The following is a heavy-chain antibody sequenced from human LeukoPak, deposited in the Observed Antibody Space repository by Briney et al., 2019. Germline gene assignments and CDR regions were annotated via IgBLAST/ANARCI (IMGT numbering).Heavy chain of an antibody. CDR1: GYTFSGYQ. Sequence: ASVKVSCKASGYTFSGYQVHWLRQAPGQGLEWMGRMNPSSGVTNYAQKFQGRVTMTRDTSINTAYLDLSALKSDDTAVYYCARDLSQYYYDSSLPTDYWGQGTLVTVSS. CDR3: ARDLSQYYYDSSLPTDY. CDR2: MNPSSGVT. J-gene: IGHJ4*02. D-gene: IGHD3-22*01. V-gene: IGHV1-2*06.